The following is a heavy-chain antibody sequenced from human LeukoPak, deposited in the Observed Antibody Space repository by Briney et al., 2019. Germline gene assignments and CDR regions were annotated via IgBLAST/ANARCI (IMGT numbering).Heavy chain of an antibody. D-gene: IGHD3-16*01. Sequence: SETLSLTCTVSVGSISNYYWSWIRQPPGKGLEWIGYIYYSGSTNYNPSLKSRVTISVDTSKNQFSLKLGSVTAADTAVYYCARNRGSYVDYWGQGTLVTVSS. J-gene: IGHJ4*02. CDR1: VGSISNYY. CDR3: ARNRGSYVDY. CDR2: IYYSGST. V-gene: IGHV4-59*01.